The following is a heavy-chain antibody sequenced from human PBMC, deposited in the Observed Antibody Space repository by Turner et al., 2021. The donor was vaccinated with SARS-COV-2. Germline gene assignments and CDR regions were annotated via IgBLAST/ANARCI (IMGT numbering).Heavy chain of an antibody. J-gene: IGHJ4*02. CDR2: TSYDGSNK. D-gene: IGHD4-4*01. Sequence: QEQLVDTGGGVVQNGRSMRPTCDASGFHFSSYGRHWFRQAPGKGLECVAVTSYDGSNKYYADSVKGRFTISRDNSKNTLYLQMNSLRAEDTAVYYCAKQQGLYSNPMYYFDYWGQGTLVTVSS. CDR1: GFHFSSYG. V-gene: IGHV3-30*18. CDR3: AKQQGLYSNPMYYFDY.